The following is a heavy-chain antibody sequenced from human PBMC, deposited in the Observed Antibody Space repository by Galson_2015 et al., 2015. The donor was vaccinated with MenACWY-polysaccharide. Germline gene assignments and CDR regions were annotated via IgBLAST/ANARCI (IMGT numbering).Heavy chain of an antibody. D-gene: IGHD3-22*01. CDR2: IYPGDSDT. CDR1: GYSFTTYW. Sequence: QSGAEVKKPGESLKISCKGSGYSFTTYWIGWVRQMPGKGLEWMGIIYPGDSDTRYSPSFQGQVTISADKSVSTAYLQWTSLKASDAATYYCALAGGMNYYDSSGFSAFDIWGQGTMVTISS. J-gene: IGHJ3*02. V-gene: IGHV5-51*03. CDR3: ALAGGMNYYDSSGFSAFDI.